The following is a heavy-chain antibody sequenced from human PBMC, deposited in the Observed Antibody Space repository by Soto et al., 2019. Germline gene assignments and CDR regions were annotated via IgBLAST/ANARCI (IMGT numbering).Heavy chain of an antibody. CDR3: AKGYYDFWSGYYTDHYYGMDV. CDR2: ISYDGSNK. V-gene: IGHV3-30*18. J-gene: IGHJ6*02. Sequence: GGSLRLSCAASGFTFSSYGMHWVRQAPGKGLEWVAVISYDGSNKYYADSVKGQFTISRDNSKNTLYLQMNSLRAEDTAVYYCAKGYYDFWSGYYTDHYYGMDVWGRGTTVTVSS. CDR1: GFTFSSYG. D-gene: IGHD3-3*01.